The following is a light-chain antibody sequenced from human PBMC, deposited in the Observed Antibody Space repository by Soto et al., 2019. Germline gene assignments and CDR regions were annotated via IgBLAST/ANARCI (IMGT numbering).Light chain of an antibody. CDR1: QTVSSK. Sequence: EIVLTQSPATLSSSPGERATLSCRASQTVSSKLAWYQHKPGQAPRLLTYDTSNRAGGIPARFSGSGSGTDFTLTISSLEPEDFAVYYCHQRQSWPRTFGQGTKVDIK. CDR3: HQRQSWPRT. V-gene: IGKV3-11*01. J-gene: IGKJ1*01. CDR2: DTS.